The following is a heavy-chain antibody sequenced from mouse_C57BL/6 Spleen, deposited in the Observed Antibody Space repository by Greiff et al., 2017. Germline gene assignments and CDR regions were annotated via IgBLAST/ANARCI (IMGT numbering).Heavy chain of an antibody. CDR1: GYTFTNYW. V-gene: IGHV1-63*01. J-gene: IGHJ2*01. CDR2: IYPGGGYT. Sequence: QVQLKQSGAELVRPGTSVKMSCKASGYTFTNYWIGWAKQRPGHGLEWIGDIYPGGGYTNYNEKFKGKATLTADKSSSTAYMQFSSLTSEDSAISYCARCPLYDDGGYFDYWGQGTTLTVSS. CDR3: ARCPLYDDGGYFDY. D-gene: IGHD2-12*01.